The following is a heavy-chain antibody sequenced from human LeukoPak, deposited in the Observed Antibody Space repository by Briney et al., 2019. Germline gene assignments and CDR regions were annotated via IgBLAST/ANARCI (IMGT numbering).Heavy chain of an antibody. CDR1: GYTFTGYY. CDR3: ARPYYGSGEGFDY. Sequence: ASVKVSCKASGYTFTGYYMHWVRQATGQGLEWMGWMNPNSGNTGYAQKFQGRVTMTRNTSISTAYMELSSLRSEDTAVYYCARPYYGSGEGFDYWGQGTLVTVSS. J-gene: IGHJ4*02. V-gene: IGHV1-8*02. D-gene: IGHD3-10*01. CDR2: MNPNSGNT.